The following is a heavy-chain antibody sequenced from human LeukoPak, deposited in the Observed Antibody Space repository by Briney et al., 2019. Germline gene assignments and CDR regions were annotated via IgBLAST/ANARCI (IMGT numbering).Heavy chain of an antibody. V-gene: IGHV5-51*07. CDR3: ASRHYYGSGRLWVY. J-gene: IGHJ4*02. Sequence: PGESLKISCQGSGYSFTSYWIGWVHQLPGKGLEWMGIIYPGDSNPRYSPSFHVQVTISADKSIRTAYLQWSSLTASDTAMYYCASRHYYGSGRLWVYWGQGTLVTVSS. CDR1: GYSFTSYW. D-gene: IGHD3-10*01. CDR2: IYPGDSNP.